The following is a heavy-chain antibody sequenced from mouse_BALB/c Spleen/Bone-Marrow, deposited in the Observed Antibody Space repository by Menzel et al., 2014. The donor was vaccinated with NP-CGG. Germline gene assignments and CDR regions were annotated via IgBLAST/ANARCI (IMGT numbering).Heavy chain of an antibody. Sequence: VQLQQSGSVLVRPGASVKLSCKASGYTFTNSWIHWAKQRPGQGLEWIGDIHPNSGNTNYNEKFKGKATLTVDTSSSPAYVDLSSLTSEDSAVYYCARHHRYAYYIDYWGQGTTLTVSS. CDR1: GYTFTNSW. CDR3: ARHHRYAYYIDY. CDR2: IHPNSGNT. J-gene: IGHJ2*01. D-gene: IGHD2-14*01. V-gene: IGHV1S130*01.